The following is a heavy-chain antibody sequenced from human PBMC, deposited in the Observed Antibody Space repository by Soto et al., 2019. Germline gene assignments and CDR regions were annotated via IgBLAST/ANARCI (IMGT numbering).Heavy chain of an antibody. Sequence: GGSLRLSCAASGFTFSSYSMNWVRQAPGKGLEWVSSISSSSSYIYYADSVKGRFTISRDNAKNPLYLQMNSLRAEDTAVYYCAKHGYCSGGSCYYFDYWGQGTLVTVSS. CDR2: ISSSSSYI. CDR3: AKHGYCSGGSCYYFDY. V-gene: IGHV3-21*01. J-gene: IGHJ4*02. D-gene: IGHD2-15*01. CDR1: GFTFSSYS.